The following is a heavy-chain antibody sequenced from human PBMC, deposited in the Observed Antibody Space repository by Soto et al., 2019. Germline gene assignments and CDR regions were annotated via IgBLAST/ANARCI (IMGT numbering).Heavy chain of an antibody. D-gene: IGHD6-13*01. CDR2: ISGSGGST. J-gene: IGHJ6*02. CDR1: GFTFSSYA. V-gene: IGHV3-23*01. Sequence: GGSLRLSCAASGFTFSSYAMSWVRQAPGKGLEWVSAISGSGGSTYYADSVKGRFTISRDNSKNTLYLHMNSLRAEDTAVYYCAKDRGSSWYVYYYYGMDVWGQGTTVTVSS. CDR3: AKDRGSSWYVYYYYGMDV.